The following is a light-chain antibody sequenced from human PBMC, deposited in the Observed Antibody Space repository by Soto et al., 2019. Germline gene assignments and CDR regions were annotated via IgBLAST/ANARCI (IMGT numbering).Light chain of an antibody. CDR3: QKCNSAPYT. J-gene: IGKJ2*01. CDR1: PGISNY. Sequence: DIQMTQSPSSLSASVGDRVTITCRASPGISNYLAWYQQKPGKVPKLLIYAASTLQSGVPSRFSGSGSGTDFTLTISSLQPEDVATYYCQKCNSAPYTFGQGTKLEIK. V-gene: IGKV1-27*01. CDR2: AAS.